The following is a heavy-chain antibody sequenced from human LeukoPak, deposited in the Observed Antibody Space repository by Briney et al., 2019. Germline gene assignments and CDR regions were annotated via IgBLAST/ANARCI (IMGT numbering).Heavy chain of an antibody. D-gene: IGHD5-18*01. CDR3: ASTSVDTAMGIYYFDY. CDR2: IKQDGSEK. J-gene: IGHJ4*02. V-gene: IGHV3-7*01. Sequence: PGGSLRLSCAASGFTFSSYEMNWVRQAPGKGLEWVANIKQDGSEKYYVDSVKGRFTISRDNAKNSLYLQMNSLRAEDTAVYYCASTSVDTAMGIYYFDYWGQGTLVTVSS. CDR1: GFTFSSYE.